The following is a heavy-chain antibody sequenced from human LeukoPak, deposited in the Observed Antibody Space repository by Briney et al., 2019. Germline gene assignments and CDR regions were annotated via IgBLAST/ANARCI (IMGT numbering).Heavy chain of an antibody. Sequence: SVKVSCKASGGTFSSYAISWVRQAPGQGLEWMGGIIPIFGTANYAQKFQGRVTITADESTSTAYMELSSLRSEDTAVYYCARHLVVVAATRGPNFDYWGQGTLVTVSS. V-gene: IGHV1-69*13. CDR2: IIPIFGTA. CDR3: ARHLVVVAATRGPNFDY. D-gene: IGHD2-15*01. J-gene: IGHJ4*02. CDR1: GGTFSSYA.